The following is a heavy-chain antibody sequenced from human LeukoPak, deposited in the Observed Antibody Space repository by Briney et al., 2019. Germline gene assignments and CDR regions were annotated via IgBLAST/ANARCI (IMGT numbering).Heavy chain of an antibody. CDR3: AHLTTSAYYYDY. V-gene: IGHV2-5*01. CDR2: IYWNDDD. Sequence: ESGPTLVHPTGPRTLTCTCSGFSVSSSGVAVGWIRQPPGKALEWLGHIYWNDDDRYSTSLKSRLTITKDTSENQVVLTMTNMDPVDTATYYCAHLTTSAYYYDYWGQGTLVTVSS. D-gene: IGHD1-1*01. CDR1: GFSVSSSGVA. J-gene: IGHJ4*02.